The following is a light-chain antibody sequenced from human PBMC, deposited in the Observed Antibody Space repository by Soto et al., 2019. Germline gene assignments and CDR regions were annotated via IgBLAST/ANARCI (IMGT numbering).Light chain of an antibody. V-gene: IGLV3-1*01. CDR1: KLGDKY. CDR3: QARDSTVV. Sequence: SYELTQPPSVSVSPGQTASITCSGDKLGDKYACWYQQKPGQSPVLVIYQDSKRPSGIPERFSGSNSGNTATLTISGTQAMDEADYYCQARDSTVVFGGGTNVTV. CDR2: QDS. J-gene: IGLJ2*01.